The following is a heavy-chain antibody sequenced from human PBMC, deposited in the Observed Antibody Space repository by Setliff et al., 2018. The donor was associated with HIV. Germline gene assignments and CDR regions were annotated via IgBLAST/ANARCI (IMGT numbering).Heavy chain of an antibody. Sequence: GGSLRLSCAASGFTFSSYSMNWVRQAPGKGLEWVSSISSSSSYIYYADSVKGRFTISRDNSKNTLYLQMNSLRAEDTAVYYCARGSGSYHFDYWGQGTLVTVSS. CDR2: ISSSSSYI. V-gene: IGHV3-21*01. CDR1: GFTFSSYS. CDR3: ARGSGSYHFDY. J-gene: IGHJ4*02. D-gene: IGHD1-26*01.